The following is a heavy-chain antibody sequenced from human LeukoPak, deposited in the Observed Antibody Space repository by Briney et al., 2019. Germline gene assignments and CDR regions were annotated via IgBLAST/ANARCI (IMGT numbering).Heavy chain of an antibody. D-gene: IGHD1-1*01. J-gene: IGHJ4*02. Sequence: GGSLRLSCAASGFTFDDYAMHWVRQAPGKGLEWVAVIWYDGSNKYYADSVKGRFTISRDNSKNTLYLQMNSLRAEDTAVYYCASGTQFDYWGQGTLVTVSS. V-gene: IGHV3-33*08. CDR2: IWYDGSNK. CDR3: ASGTQFDY. CDR1: GFTFDDYA.